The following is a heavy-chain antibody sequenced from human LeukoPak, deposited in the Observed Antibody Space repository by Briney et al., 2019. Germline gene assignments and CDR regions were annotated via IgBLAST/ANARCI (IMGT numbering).Heavy chain of an antibody. D-gene: IGHD1-26*01. CDR3: AGDHGGVGAPDY. J-gene: IGHJ4*02. CDR2: IYHSGST. V-gene: IGHV4-38-2*02. CDR1: GYSISSGYY. Sequence: SETLSLTCTVSGYSISSGYYWGWIRQPPGKGLEWIGSIYHSGSTYYNPSLKSRVTISVDTSKNQFSLKLSSVTAADTAVYYCAGDHGGVGAPDYWGQGTLVTVSS.